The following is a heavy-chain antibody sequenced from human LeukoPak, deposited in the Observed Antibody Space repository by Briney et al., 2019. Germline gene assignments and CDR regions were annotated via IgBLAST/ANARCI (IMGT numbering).Heavy chain of an antibody. CDR3: AREKLKAPRTFDP. J-gene: IGHJ5*02. V-gene: IGHV4-31*03. D-gene: IGHD1-1*01. Sequence: PSQTLSLTCTVSGGSISSGGYYWSWIRQHPGKGLEWIGYIYYSGSTYYNPSLKSRVTISVDTSKNQFSLKLSSVTAADTAVYYCAREKLKAPRTFDPWGQGTLVTVSS. CDR1: GGSISSGGYY. CDR2: IYYSGST.